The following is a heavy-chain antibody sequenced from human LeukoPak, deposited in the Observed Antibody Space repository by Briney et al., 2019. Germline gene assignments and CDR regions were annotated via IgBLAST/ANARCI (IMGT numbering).Heavy chain of an antibody. J-gene: IGHJ2*01. Sequence: SETLSLTCSVSIGSISSSKWWSWVRQSPVKGLEWIGEIYYSGSTYYNPSLKSRVTISVDTSKNQFSLKLSSVTAADTAVYYCARDSNYYDSSGYPHWYFDLWGRGTLVTVSS. D-gene: IGHD3-22*01. CDR2: IYYSGST. V-gene: IGHV4-4*02. CDR3: ARDSNYYDSSGYPHWYFDL. CDR1: IGSISSSKW.